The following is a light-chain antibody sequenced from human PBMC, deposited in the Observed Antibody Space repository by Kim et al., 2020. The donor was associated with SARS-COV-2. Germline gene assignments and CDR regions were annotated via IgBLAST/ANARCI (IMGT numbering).Light chain of an antibody. V-gene: IGKV1-5*03. J-gene: IGKJ1*01. CDR3: QKYNSPWT. CDR1: QSISSW. CDR2: KAS. Sequence: DIQMTQSPSTLSASVGDRVTITCRASQSISSWLAWYQQKPGKAPKLLIYKASSLESGVPSRFSGSGSGTEFTLTISSLQPDDFATYYCQKYNSPWTFGQGTKVDIK.